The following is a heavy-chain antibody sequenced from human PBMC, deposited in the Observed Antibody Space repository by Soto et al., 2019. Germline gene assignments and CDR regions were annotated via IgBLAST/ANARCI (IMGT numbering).Heavy chain of an antibody. Sequence: EVQLVESGGGLVQPGGSLKLSCAVSGFTFSSHAMNWVRQAPGQGLEWVAYIHGTRSIIYYADSVKGRFTIYRDNAKNSLYLQMDSLKDEDTALYYCARDARNADYDYWGQGTLVTVSS. D-gene: IGHD3-16*01. J-gene: IGHJ4*02. CDR2: IHGTRSII. V-gene: IGHV3-48*02. CDR3: ARDARNADYDY. CDR1: GFTFSSHA.